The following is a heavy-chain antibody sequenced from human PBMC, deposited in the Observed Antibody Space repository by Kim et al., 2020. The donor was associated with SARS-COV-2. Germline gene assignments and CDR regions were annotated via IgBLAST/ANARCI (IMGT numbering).Heavy chain of an antibody. J-gene: IGHJ4*02. CDR1: GGSISSYY. D-gene: IGHD6-13*01. V-gene: IGHV4-59*01. Sequence: SETLSLTCTVSGGSISSYYWSWIRQPPGKGLEWIGYIYYSGSTNYNPSLKSRVTISVDTSKNQFSLKLSSVTAADTAVYYCAREQRPYSSSWFDYWGQGTLVTVSS. CDR3: AREQRPYSSSWFDY. CDR2: IYYSGST.